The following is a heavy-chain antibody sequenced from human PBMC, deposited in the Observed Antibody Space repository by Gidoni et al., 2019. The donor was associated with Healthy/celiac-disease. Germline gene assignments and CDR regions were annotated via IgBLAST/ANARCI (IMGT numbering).Heavy chain of an antibody. D-gene: IGHD5-12*01. CDR3: ARGAGDGYNSDAFDI. J-gene: IGHJ3*02. CDR2: IYYSGST. CDR1: GGSISSYY. V-gene: IGHV4-59*01. Sequence: QVQLQESGPVLVQPSETLSLTCTVSGGSISSYYWSWIRQPPGKGLECIGYIYYSGSTNYNPSLKSRVTISVDTSKNQFSLKLSSVTAADTAVYYCARGAGDGYNSDAFDIWGQGTMVTVSS.